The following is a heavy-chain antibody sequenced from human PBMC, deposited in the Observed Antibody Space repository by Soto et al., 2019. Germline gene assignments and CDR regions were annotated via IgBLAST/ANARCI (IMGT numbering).Heavy chain of an antibody. CDR3: ARAPMVLTRSYFDS. J-gene: IGHJ4*02. CDR2: ISSSGNT. Sequence: SETLSLACTVSDGSIKNFYCSWIRQPPGKGLEWIGYISSSGNTNYNPSLKSRVSISVDTSKNQFSLNLTSVTAADTAVYYCARAPMVLTRSYFDSWGQGTPVTVPS. CDR1: DGSIKNFY. V-gene: IGHV4-59*01. D-gene: IGHD3-22*01.